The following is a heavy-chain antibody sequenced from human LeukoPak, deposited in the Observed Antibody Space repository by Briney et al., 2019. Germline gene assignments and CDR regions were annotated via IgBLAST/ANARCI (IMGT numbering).Heavy chain of an antibody. D-gene: IGHD2-2*01. J-gene: IGHJ4*02. CDR2: ISSASGSI. CDR1: GFTFSSYS. CDR3: ARLPAYCSSTSCYYDY. Sequence: GGSLRLSCAASGFTFSSYSMTWVRQAPGKGLEWVSYISSASGSIYYADSVKGRFTISRDNAKNSLFLQMNSLRAEDTAVYYCARLPAYCSSTSCYYDYWGQGTLVTVSS. V-gene: IGHV3-48*04.